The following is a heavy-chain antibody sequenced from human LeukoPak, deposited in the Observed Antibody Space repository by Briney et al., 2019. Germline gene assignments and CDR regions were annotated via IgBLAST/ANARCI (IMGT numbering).Heavy chain of an antibody. Sequence: GRSLRLSCAASGFTFDDYAMHWVRQAPGKGLEWVSGISWNSGSIGYADSVKGRFTISRDNAKNSLYLQMNSLRAEDTALYYCAKSYDILTGYSDAFDIWGQGTMVTVSS. V-gene: IGHV3-9*01. J-gene: IGHJ3*02. CDR3: AKSYDILTGYSDAFDI. CDR1: GFTFDDYA. CDR2: ISWNSGSI. D-gene: IGHD3-9*01.